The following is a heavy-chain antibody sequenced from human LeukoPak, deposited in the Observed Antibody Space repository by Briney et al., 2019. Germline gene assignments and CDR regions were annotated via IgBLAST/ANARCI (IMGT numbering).Heavy chain of an antibody. D-gene: IGHD3-9*01. J-gene: IGHJ6*04. CDR1: GGTFSSYA. CDR3: AGGGFDWVGPRGHYYGMDV. Sequence: ASVKVSCKASGGTFSSYAISWVRQAPGQGLEWMGGIIPIFGTANYAQKFQGRVTITADESTSTAYMELSRRRSEDTAGSYCAGGGFDWVGPRGHYYGMDVWGKGTTVTVSS. V-gene: IGHV1-69*13. CDR2: IIPIFGTA.